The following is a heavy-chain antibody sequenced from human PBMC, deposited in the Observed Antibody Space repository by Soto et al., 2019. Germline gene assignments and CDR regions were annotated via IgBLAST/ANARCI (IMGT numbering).Heavy chain of an antibody. Sequence: GRSLRLSCVASGFSLSDHWMHWVRQVPGKGLVHVSRIRTDGGYTNYADFVEGRFTISRDNAKNTLYLQMNSLRAEDTAVYFCGRDHYGFNSIDQWGQGTLVTVSS. V-gene: IGHV3-74*01. J-gene: IGHJ4*02. CDR2: IRTDGGYT. CDR1: GFSLSDHW. D-gene: IGHD4-17*01. CDR3: GRDHYGFNSIDQ.